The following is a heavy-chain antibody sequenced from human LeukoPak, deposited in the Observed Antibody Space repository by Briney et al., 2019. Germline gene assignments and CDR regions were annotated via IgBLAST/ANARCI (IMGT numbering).Heavy chain of an antibody. CDR1: GYTFTSYY. CDR3: ARAGYWAASGYATI. Sequence: ASVKVSCKASGYTFTSYYMHWVRQAPGQGLEWMGIINPSGDSTTYAQKFQGRVTMTRDTSTSTVYMALSSLTPEDTAVYYCARAGYWAASGYATIWGQGALVTVSS. J-gene: IGHJ4*02. V-gene: IGHV1-46*03. CDR2: INPSGDST. D-gene: IGHD6-13*01.